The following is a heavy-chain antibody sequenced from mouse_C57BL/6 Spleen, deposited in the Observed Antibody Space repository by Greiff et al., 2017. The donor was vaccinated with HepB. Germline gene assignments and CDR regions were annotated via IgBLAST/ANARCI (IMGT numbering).Heavy chain of an antibody. V-gene: IGHV5-9*01. J-gene: IGHJ2*01. CDR1: GFTFSSYT. CDR2: ISGGGGNT. CDR3: ARRDYYGSRGYFDY. D-gene: IGHD1-1*01. Sequence: EVKLMESGGGLVKPGGSLKLSCAASGFTFSSYTMSWVRQTPEKRLEWVATISGGGGNTYYPDSVKGRFTISRDNAKNTLYLQMSSLRSEDTALYYCARRDYYGSRGYFDYWGQGTTLTVSS.